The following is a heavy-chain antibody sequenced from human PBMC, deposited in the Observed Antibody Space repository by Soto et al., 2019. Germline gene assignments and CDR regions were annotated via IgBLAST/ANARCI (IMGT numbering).Heavy chain of an antibody. J-gene: IGHJ6*02. V-gene: IGHV3-30-3*01. CDR1: GFTFSSYA. CDR2: ISYDGSNK. Sequence: TGGSLRLSCAASGFTFSSYAMHWVRQAPGKGLEWVAVISYDGSNKYYADSVKGRFTISRDNSKNTLYLQMNSLRAEDTAVYYCARDPEEQQLVPHGMDVWGQGTTVTVSS. D-gene: IGHD6-13*01. CDR3: ARDPEEQQLVPHGMDV.